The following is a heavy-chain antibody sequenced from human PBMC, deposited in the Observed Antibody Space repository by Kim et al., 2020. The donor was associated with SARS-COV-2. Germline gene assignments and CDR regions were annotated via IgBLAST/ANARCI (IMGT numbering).Heavy chain of an antibody. D-gene: IGHD5-12*01. V-gene: IGHV3-30-3*01. CDR3: AKDSGHDSNWFDP. CDR1: GFTFSSYA. J-gene: IGHJ5*02. Sequence: GGSLRLSCAASGFTFSSYALHWVRQAPGKGLEWVAVISDDGSNKFYAESVRGRFTISRDNSKNTLYLQMNSLRTEDTAVYHCAKDSGHDSNWFDPWGQGTLVTVSS. CDR2: ISDDGSNK.